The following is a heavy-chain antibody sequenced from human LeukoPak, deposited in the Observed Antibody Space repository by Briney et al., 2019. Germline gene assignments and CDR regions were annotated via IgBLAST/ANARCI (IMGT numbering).Heavy chain of an antibody. D-gene: IGHD2-2*02. Sequence: ASVKVSCKASGHSFTNHDMHWVRQAPGQSLEWIGYINPDNGDTKYSQEFQGRVTITSDTSASTAYMELSSLTSEDMAVYYCTLYNFWGQGTLVTVSS. CDR3: TLYNF. CDR1: GHSFTNHD. CDR2: INPDNGDT. V-gene: IGHV1-3*03. J-gene: IGHJ4*02.